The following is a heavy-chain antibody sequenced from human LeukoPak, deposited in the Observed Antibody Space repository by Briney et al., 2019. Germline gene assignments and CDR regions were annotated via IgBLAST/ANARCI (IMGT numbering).Heavy chain of an antibody. CDR3: AKDPYDSSGYYFPGAFDI. D-gene: IGHD3-22*01. CDR2: ISHDGSNK. Sequence: PGRSLRLSCAASGFTFSSYGMHWVRQAPGKGLEWVAVISHDGSNKYYADSAKGRFTISRDNSKNTLYLQMNSLRAEDTAVYYCAKDPYDSSGYYFPGAFDIWGQGTMVTVSS. CDR1: GFTFSSYG. V-gene: IGHV3-30*18. J-gene: IGHJ3*02.